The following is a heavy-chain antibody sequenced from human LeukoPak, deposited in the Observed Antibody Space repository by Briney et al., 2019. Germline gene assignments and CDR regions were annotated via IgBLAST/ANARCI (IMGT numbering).Heavy chain of an antibody. CDR3: ASFTVTTRKVQSTLVDY. J-gene: IGHJ4*02. CDR2: ISGSGSSDT. D-gene: IGHD4-17*01. CDR1: GFTLSSSA. V-gene: IGHV3-23*01. Sequence: GGSLRLSCAASGFTLSSSAMNWVRQAPGKGLEWVSVISGSGSSDTYYADSVRGRFTISRDNAKNSLYLQMNSLRAEDTAMYYCASFTVTTRKVQSTLVDYWGQGTLVTVSS.